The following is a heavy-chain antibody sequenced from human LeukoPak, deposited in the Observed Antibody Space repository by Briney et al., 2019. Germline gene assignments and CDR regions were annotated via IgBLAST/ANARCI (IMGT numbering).Heavy chain of an antibody. D-gene: IGHD4-23*01. CDR1: GFTFSSYA. J-gene: IGHJ4*02. Sequence: GGSLRLSCAASGFTFSSYAMHWVRQAPGKGLEWVAVISYDGSNKYYADSVKGRFTNSRDNSKNTLYLQMNSLRAEDTAVYYCARDPDYGGKLDYWGQGTLVTVSS. CDR3: ARDPDYGGKLDY. CDR2: ISYDGSNK. V-gene: IGHV3-30-3*01.